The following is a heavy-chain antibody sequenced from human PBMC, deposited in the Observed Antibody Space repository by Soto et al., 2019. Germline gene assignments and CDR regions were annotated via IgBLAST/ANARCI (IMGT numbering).Heavy chain of an antibody. CDR1: GGSISSSNW. Sequence: SDTLSLTCAVSGGSISSSNWWSRVRQPPGKGLEWIGEIYHSGSTNYNPSLKSRVTISVDKSKNQFSLKLSSVTAADTAVYYCARGRYYDILTGYTTGPYGMDVWGQGXTVTVYS. V-gene: IGHV4-4*02. D-gene: IGHD3-9*01. CDR2: IYHSGST. J-gene: IGHJ6*02. CDR3: ARGRYYDILTGYTTGPYGMDV.